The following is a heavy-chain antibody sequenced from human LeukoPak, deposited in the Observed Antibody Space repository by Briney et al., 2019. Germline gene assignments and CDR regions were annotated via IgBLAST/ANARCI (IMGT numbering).Heavy chain of an antibody. CDR2: ISYDGRNS. J-gene: IGHJ4*02. CDR1: GLTFSTFG. D-gene: IGHD2-2*01. CDR3: AKDRLVVAPAAMTSNFDF. V-gene: IGHV3-30*18. Sequence: GGSLRLSCAASGLTFSTFGMHWVRQAPGKGLEWVAVISYDGRNSYYADSVKGRFTISRDNSKNTLYLQMNSLKTEDTAVYYCAKDRLVVAPAAMTSNFDFWGQGTLVTVSS.